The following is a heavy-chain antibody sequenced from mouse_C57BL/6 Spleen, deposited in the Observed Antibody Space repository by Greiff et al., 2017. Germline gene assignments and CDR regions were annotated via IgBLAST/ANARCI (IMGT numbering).Heavy chain of an antibody. CDR1: GFAFSSSW. CDR2: IYPGDGAP. Sequence: QVQLQQSGPGLVKPGASVKISCTASGFAFSSSWMNWVQQRPGKGLEWIGRIYPGDGAPNYPGKFKGKATLTADKSSSTAYMQLSSLTSEDSAVYFSARANKLVYAMDYWGQGTSVTVSS. V-gene: IGHV1-82*01. J-gene: IGHJ4*01. CDR3: ARANKLVYAMDY. D-gene: IGHD4-1*01.